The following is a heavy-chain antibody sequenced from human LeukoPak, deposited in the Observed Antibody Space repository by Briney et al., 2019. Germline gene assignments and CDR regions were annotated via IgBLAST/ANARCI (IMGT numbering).Heavy chain of an antibody. CDR1: GGSISSGDYY. Sequence: SQTLSLTCTVSGGSISSGDYYWSWIRQPPGKGLEWIGYIYYSGSTYYNPSLKSRVTISVDMSKNQFSLKLSSVTAADTAVYYCASRKHWLVLFDYWGQGTLVTVSS. J-gene: IGHJ4*02. CDR2: IYYSGST. V-gene: IGHV4-30-4*08. D-gene: IGHD6-19*01. CDR3: ASRKHWLVLFDY.